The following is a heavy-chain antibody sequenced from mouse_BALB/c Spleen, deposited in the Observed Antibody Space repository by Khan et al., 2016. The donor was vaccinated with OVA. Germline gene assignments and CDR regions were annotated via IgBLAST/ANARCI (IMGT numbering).Heavy chain of an antibody. J-gene: IGHJ3*01. CDR1: GYTFTSYD. CDR2: INHYNDYT. V-gene: IGHV1S136*01. CDR3: ARGELGIQTWFAY. Sequence: EVQLQQSGPELVKPGASVKMSCKASGYTFTSYDMYWVKQKPGQGLEWIGYINHYNDYTTFNEKFKGKATLTSDKSSSTAYMELSSLTSEDSTVYYCARGELGIQTWFAYWGQGTLVTVSA. D-gene: IGHD4-1*01.